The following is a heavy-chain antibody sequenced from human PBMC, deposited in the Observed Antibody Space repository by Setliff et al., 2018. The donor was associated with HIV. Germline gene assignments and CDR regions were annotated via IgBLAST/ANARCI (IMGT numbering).Heavy chain of an antibody. D-gene: IGHD3-22*01. J-gene: IGHJ5*02. CDR3: AGDSGYPSNWFDP. CDR2: IYSSGTT. V-gene: IGHV4-39*02. CDR1: GGSISRDSFS. Sequence: TSETLSLTCTVSGGSISRDSFSWGWFRQPPGEDLEWIGSIYSSGTTYYAPSLETRLTISVDTSTNQFSLKLTSVTAADTAMYFCAGDSGYPSNWFDPWGQGILVTVSS.